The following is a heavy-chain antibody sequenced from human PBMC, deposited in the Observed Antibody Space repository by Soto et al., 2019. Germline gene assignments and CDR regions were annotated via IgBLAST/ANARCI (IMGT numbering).Heavy chain of an antibody. D-gene: IGHD3-10*01. J-gene: IGHJ6*02. Sequence: SVKVSCKASGWTFSSYAISWGRQAPGQGLEWIGGSISIFGTPNYAHKFQVRVTITAGQSTIPAYIELSSLRSEGTAVYDCARDLTLVRGVISGGSYGMDFWSQGTTVPVSS. CDR3: ARDLTLVRGVISGGSYGMDF. CDR2: SISIFGTP. CDR1: GWTFSSYA. V-gene: IGHV1-69*13.